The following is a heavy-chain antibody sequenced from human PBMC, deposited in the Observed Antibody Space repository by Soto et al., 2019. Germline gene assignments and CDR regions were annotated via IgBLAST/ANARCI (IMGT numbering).Heavy chain of an antibody. CDR2: ISSSSSTI. V-gene: IGHV3-48*02. CDR1: GFTFSSYS. CDR3: ARVYYDSSGYYLGNY. Sequence: GGSLRLSCAASGFTFSSYSMNWVRQAPGKGLEWVSYISSSSSTIYYADSVKGRFTISRDNAKNSLYLQMNSLRDEDTAVYYCARVYYDSSGYYLGNYWGQGTLVTVSS. J-gene: IGHJ4*02. D-gene: IGHD3-22*01.